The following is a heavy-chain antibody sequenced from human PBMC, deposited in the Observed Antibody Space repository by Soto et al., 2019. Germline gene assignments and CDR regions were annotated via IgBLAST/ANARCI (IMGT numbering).Heavy chain of an antibody. D-gene: IGHD6-19*01. CDR2: ISYDGSNK. Sequence: GGSLRLSCAASGFTFSSYGMHWVRQAPGKGLEWVAVISYDGSNKYYADSVKGRFTISRDNSKNSLYLQMNSLRAEDTAVYYCARAVPGTYAFDIWGQGTMVTVSS. V-gene: IGHV3-30*03. J-gene: IGHJ3*02. CDR1: GFTFSSYG. CDR3: ARAVPGTYAFDI.